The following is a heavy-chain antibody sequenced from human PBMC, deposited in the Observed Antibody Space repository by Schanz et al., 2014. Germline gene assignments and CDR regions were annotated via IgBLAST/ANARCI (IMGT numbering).Heavy chain of an antibody. CDR1: GFTFNNAW. CDR2: ISATSAKI. J-gene: IGHJ4*02. D-gene: IGHD1-26*01. V-gene: IGHV3-48*02. Sequence: EVQLVESGGDLVKPGGSLRLSCAASGFTFNNAWMSWVRQAPGKGLEWVSYISATSAKIDYADSVQGRFTISRDNAKNSLYLQMSSLRDEDTAVYYCAKDPSYGSDWVKYLDHWGQGTLVTVSS. CDR3: AKDPSYGSDWVKYLDH.